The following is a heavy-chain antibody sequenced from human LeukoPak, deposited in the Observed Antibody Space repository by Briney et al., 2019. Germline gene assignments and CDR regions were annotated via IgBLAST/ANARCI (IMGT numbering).Heavy chain of an antibody. D-gene: IGHD3-9*01. Sequence: PGGSLRLSCAASGFTVSGNYMSWVRQAPGKGLEWVSVIYSGGSTYYADSVKGRFTISRHNSKNTLYLQMNSLRAEDTAVYYCASGGPRGYFDWSLDYWGQGTLVTVSS. V-gene: IGHV3-53*04. CDR2: IYSGGST. CDR1: GFTVSGNY. J-gene: IGHJ4*02. CDR3: ASGGPRGYFDWSLDY.